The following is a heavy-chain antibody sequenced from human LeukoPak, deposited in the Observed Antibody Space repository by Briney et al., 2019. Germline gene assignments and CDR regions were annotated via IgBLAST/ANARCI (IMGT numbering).Heavy chain of an antibody. CDR1: GYTLTELS. Sequence: ASVKVSCKVSGYTLTELSMHWVRQAPGKGLEWMGGFDPEDGETIYAQKFQGRVTMTEDTSTDTAYMELSSLRSEDTAVYYCATVEMATISHYYYYMDVWGKGTTVTVSS. V-gene: IGHV1-24*01. D-gene: IGHD5-24*01. J-gene: IGHJ6*03. CDR2: FDPEDGET. CDR3: ATVEMATISHYYYYMDV.